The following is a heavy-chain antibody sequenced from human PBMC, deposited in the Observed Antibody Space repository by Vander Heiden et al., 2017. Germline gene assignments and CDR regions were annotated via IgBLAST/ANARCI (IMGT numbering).Heavy chain of an antibody. CDR3: ARDGRPTVLLRYAFDI. CDR1: GCTFSDYY. V-gene: IGHV3-11*01. CDR2: ISSRGSTI. Sequence: QVQLVESGGGLVKPGGSLRLSCAASGCTFSDYYMSWIRQAPGKGLEWVSYISSRGSTIYYADSVKGRCTISRDNAKNSLYLQMNSLRAEDTAVYYCARDGRPTVLLRYAFDIWGQGTMVTVSS. J-gene: IGHJ3*02. D-gene: IGHD2-21*01.